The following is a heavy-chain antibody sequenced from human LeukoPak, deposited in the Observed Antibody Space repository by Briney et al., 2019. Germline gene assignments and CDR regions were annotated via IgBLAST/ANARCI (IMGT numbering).Heavy chain of an antibody. CDR1: GGSISSSSYY. V-gene: IGHV4-39*07. D-gene: IGHD3-10*01. CDR2: IYYSGST. Sequence: PSETLSLTCTVSGGSISSSSYYWGWIRQPPGKGLEWIGSIYYSGSTYYNPSLKSRVTISVDTSKSQFSLKLSSVTAADTTVYYCARDSYYGSGSFDYWGQGTLVTVSS. J-gene: IGHJ4*02. CDR3: ARDSYYGSGSFDY.